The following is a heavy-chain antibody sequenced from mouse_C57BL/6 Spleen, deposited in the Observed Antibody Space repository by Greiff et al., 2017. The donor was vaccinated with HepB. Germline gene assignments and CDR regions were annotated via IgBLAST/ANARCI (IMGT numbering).Heavy chain of an antibody. CDR1: GYTFTSYW. Sequence: VQLQQSGAELVMPGASVKLSCKASGYTFTSYWMHWVKQRPGQGLEWIGEIDPSDSYTNYNQKFKGKSTLTVDKSSSTAYMQLSRLTSEDSAVYYCARRSPYYYGSSYDAMDYWGQGTSVTVSS. CDR2: IDPSDSYT. CDR3: ARRSPYYYGSSYDAMDY. D-gene: IGHD1-1*01. V-gene: IGHV1-69*01. J-gene: IGHJ4*01.